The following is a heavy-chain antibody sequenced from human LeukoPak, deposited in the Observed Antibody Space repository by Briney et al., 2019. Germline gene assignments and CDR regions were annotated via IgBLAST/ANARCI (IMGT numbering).Heavy chain of an antibody. V-gene: IGHV3-23*01. Sequence: GGSLRLSCAASGFTFSNYAMSWVRQAPGKGLEWVSAISGSGDNTNYADSVKGRLTISRDNSKNTLYLQMNSLGAEDTAVYYCARPYDTRGYFPDYWGQGTLVTVSS. CDR2: ISGSGDNT. J-gene: IGHJ4*02. CDR3: ARPYDTRGYFPDY. CDR1: GFTFSNYA. D-gene: IGHD3-22*01.